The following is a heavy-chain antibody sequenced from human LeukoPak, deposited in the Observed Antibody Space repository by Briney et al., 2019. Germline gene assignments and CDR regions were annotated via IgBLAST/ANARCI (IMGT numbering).Heavy chain of an antibody. J-gene: IGHJ6*02. D-gene: IGHD3-3*01. CDR2: ISYDGNNR. Sequence: GRSLRLSCAASGFTFSSYAMHWVRQAPGKGLEWVAIISYDGNNRYYADSVKGRSTISRDNSKNALYLQMSSLRAEDTAVYYCVKSDFWSGHYYYYGMDVWGQGTTVTVSS. CDR1: GFTFSSYA. CDR3: VKSDFWSGHYYYYGMDV. V-gene: IGHV3-30-3*02.